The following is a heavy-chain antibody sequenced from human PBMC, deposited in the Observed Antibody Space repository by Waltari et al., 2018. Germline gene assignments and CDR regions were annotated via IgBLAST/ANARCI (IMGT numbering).Heavy chain of an antibody. V-gene: IGHV3-74*01. D-gene: IGHD1-26*01. Sequence: EVQLVESGGGLIQPGGSLRLPCAASGFPFSTYWMPWVRQVPGKGLVWVSRIDTHGSRTDYADSVKGRFTISRDNAKNTLYLQMNSLRVEDTALYYCARDLGGSGSDWGQGTLVTVSS. J-gene: IGHJ4*02. CDR1: GFPFSTYW. CDR3: ARDLGGSGSD. CDR2: IDTHGSRT.